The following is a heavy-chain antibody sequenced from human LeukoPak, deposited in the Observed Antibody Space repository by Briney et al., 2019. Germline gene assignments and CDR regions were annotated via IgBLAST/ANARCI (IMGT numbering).Heavy chain of an antibody. J-gene: IGHJ6*03. CDR2: ISAYNDNT. CDR3: ARAGLTMVLDYYYYMDV. CDR1: GYTFTSYG. D-gene: IGHD3-10*01. Sequence: ASVKVSCKASGYTFTSYGFSWVRQAPGQGLEWMGWISAYNDNTNYAQKLRGRVTMTTDTSTSTAHMELRSLRSDDTAVYYCARAGLTMVLDYYYYMDVWGKGTTVTISS. V-gene: IGHV1-18*01.